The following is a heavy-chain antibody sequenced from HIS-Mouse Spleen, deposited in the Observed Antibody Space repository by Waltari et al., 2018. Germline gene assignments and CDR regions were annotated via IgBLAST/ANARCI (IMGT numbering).Heavy chain of an antibody. V-gene: IGHV3-7*01. CDR3: AREIRAFDY. Sequence: EVQLVESGGGLVQPGGSLSVSCAASGFTFGGYWMTWVRQAPGKGLEWVANIKQDGSEKYYVDSVKGRFTISRDNAKNSLYLQMNSLRAEDTDVYYCAREIRAFDYWGQGTLVTVSS. CDR2: IKQDGSEK. CDR1: GFTFGGYW. J-gene: IGHJ4*02.